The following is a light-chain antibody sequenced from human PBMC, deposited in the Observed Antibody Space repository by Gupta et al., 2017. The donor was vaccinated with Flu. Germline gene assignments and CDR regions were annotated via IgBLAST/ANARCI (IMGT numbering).Light chain of an antibody. CDR1: SPNIGAGYD. CDR3: QSYDSSLSALYV. J-gene: IGLJ1*01. Sequence: QSVLTQPPSVSGAPGQRVTISCTGSSPNIGAGYDVHWYQQLPGTAPKLLIYGNSNRPSGVPDRFSGSKSGTSASLAITGLQAEDEADYYCQSYDSSLSALYVFGTGTKVTGL. V-gene: IGLV1-40*01. CDR2: GNS.